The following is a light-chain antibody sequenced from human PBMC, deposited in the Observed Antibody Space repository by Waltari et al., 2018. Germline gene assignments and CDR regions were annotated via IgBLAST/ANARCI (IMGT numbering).Light chain of an antibody. CDR1: KLGDRL. Sequence: SYELTQPPSISVSPGQAVSITCSGDKLGDRLAFWYQQRPGQSPSLVIYQDDKRPSWIPERFSGSNSGNTATLTISGTQPLDEADYYCQTWDTTSVIFGGGTRLTVL. V-gene: IGLV3-1*01. CDR2: QDD. CDR3: QTWDTTSVI. J-gene: IGLJ2*01.